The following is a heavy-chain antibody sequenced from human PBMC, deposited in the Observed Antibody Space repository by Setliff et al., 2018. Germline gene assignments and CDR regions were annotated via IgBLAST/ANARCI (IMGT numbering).Heavy chain of an antibody. CDR1: GESIDSVATGNHY. V-gene: IGHV4-61*10. J-gene: IGHJ4*02. CDR3: ARESATIGEFPLYYFDK. D-gene: IGHD3-10*01. CDR2: IFLTGST. Sequence: SETLSLTCIVSGESIDSVATGNHYWNWIRQPVGKGLEWIGHIFLTGSTDYDPASRSRXXXSXXXXXXXXXXXXXXXXXXDEAVYFCARESATIGEFPLYYFDKWGQGISVTVSS.